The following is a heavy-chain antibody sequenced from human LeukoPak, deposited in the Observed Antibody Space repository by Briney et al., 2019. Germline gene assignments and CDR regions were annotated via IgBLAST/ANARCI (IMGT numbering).Heavy chain of an antibody. V-gene: IGHV4-59*01. CDR1: GSSISSYY. Sequence: KPSETLSLTCTVSGSSISSYYWSWIRQPPGKGLEWIGYIYHSGSTKYNPSLKSRVTISVDTSKNQFSLKMSSVTAADTAVYYCARDGYSGNDGLWGQGTLVTVSS. CDR2: IYHSGST. CDR3: ARDGYSGNDGL. J-gene: IGHJ4*02. D-gene: IGHD5-12*01.